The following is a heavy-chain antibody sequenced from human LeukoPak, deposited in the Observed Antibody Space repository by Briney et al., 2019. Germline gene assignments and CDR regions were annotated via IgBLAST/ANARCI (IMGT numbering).Heavy chain of an antibody. V-gene: IGHV5-51*01. CDR3: ARCSSSGPDSDY. CDR2: IYPGDSDT. D-gene: IGHD1-26*01. Sequence: GESLKISCKGSGYSFTSYRIGWVRQMPGNGLEWMVIIYPGDSDTKYSPSFQGQVTISADKSISTAYLQWSSLKASDTAIHYCARCSSSGPDSDYWGQGTLVTVSS. CDR1: GYSFTSYR. J-gene: IGHJ4*02.